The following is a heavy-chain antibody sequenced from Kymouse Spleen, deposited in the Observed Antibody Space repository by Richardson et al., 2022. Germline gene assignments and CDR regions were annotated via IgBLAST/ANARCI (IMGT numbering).Heavy chain of an antibody. V-gene: IGHV4-34*01. CDR2: INHSGST. CDR3: ARGGGYYGSGSSYYYYYGMDV. Sequence: QVQLQQWGAGLLKPSETLSLTCAVYGGSFSGYYWSWIRQPPGKGLEWIGEINHSGSTNYNPSLKSRVTISVDTSKNQFSLKLSSVTAADTAVYYCARGGGYYGSGSSYYYYYGMDVWGQGTTVTVSS. J-gene: IGHJ6*02. D-gene: IGHD3-10*01. CDR1: GGSFSGYY.